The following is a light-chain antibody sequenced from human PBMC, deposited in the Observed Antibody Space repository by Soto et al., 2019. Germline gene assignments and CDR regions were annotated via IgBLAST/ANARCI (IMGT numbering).Light chain of an antibody. CDR2: DAS. CDR1: QDSSNS. CDR3: QQYNNWPPVT. V-gene: IGKV1-33*01. J-gene: IGKJ2*01. Sequence: DVQMTQSPSSLSASVGDRVTLTCQASQDSSNSLNWYQQKPGKAPKLLIYDASNLETGVPSRFTGIGSGTDFTFTITSLQPEDFAVYYCQQYNNWPPVTFRQGTKLEIK.